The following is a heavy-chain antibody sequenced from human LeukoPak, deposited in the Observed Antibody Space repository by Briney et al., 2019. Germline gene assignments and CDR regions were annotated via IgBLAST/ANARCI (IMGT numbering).Heavy chain of an antibody. D-gene: IGHD4-17*01. CDR1: GFGFSYHA. CDR2: MSSSSSYI. CDR3: ARRQDCGDLFDY. V-gene: IGHV3-21*01. Sequence: GGSLRLSCAASGFGFSYHAMHWVRQTPGKGLEWVSSMSSSSSYIYYADSVKGRFTISRDNAKNSLYLQMNSLRAEDTAVYYCARRQDCGDLFDYWGQGTQVTVSS. J-gene: IGHJ4*02.